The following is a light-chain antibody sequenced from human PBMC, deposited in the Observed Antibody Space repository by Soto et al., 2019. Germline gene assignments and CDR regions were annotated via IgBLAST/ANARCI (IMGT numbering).Light chain of an antibody. V-gene: IGKV1-5*03. CDR1: QSISSW. CDR2: KAS. J-gene: IGKJ1*01. CDR3: EQYNSYWT. Sequence: DIQMTQSPSTLSASVGDRVTITCRASQSISSWLAWYQQKPGKAPKLLIYKASNLESGVPSRYRGSGTGTEVTLTISSLQPDDFATYYCEQYNSYWTFGQGTKVEIK.